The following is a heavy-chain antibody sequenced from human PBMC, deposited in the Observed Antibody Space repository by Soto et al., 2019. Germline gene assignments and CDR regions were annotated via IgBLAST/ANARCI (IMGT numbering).Heavy chain of an antibody. CDR3: ARAGSIVVVPVRPNWFDP. Sequence: QVQLVQSGAEVKKPGASVKVSCKASGYTFTGYYMHWVRQAPGQGLEWMGWINPNSGGTNYAPKFPGRVTMTRDPSIRTAYMALRRLRSDDTAVYYCARAGSIVVVPVRPNWFDPWGQGTLVTVSS. V-gene: IGHV1-2*02. CDR1: GYTFTGYY. J-gene: IGHJ5*02. D-gene: IGHD2-2*01. CDR2: INPNSGGT.